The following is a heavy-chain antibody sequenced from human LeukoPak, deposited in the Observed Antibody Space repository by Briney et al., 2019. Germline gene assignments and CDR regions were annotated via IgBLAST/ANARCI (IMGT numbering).Heavy chain of an antibody. CDR2: IYHSGST. D-gene: IGHD6-13*01. Sequence: SETLSLTCTVSGGSISSGGYYWSWIRQPPGKGLEWIGYIYHSGSTYYNPSLKSRVTMSVDTSKNQFSLKLSSVTAADTAVYYCARASEQRSWYGFYYYMDVWGKGTTVTVSS. V-gene: IGHV4-30-2*01. CDR1: GGSISSGGYY. J-gene: IGHJ6*03. CDR3: ARASEQRSWYGFYYYMDV.